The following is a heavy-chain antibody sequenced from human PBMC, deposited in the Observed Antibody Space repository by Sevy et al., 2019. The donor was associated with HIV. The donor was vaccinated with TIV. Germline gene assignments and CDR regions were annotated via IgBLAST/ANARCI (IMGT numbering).Heavy chain of an antibody. CDR1: GFTFSSYA. CDR2: ISGSGGST. CDR3: AKIQVGATTGDAFDI. V-gene: IGHV3-23*01. J-gene: IGHJ3*02. D-gene: IGHD1-26*01. Sequence: GGSLRLSCAASGFTFSSYAMSWVRQAPGKGLEWVSAISGSGGSTYYTDSVKGRFTISRDNSKNTLYLQMNSLRAEDTAVYYCAKIQVGATTGDAFDIWGQGTMVTVSS.